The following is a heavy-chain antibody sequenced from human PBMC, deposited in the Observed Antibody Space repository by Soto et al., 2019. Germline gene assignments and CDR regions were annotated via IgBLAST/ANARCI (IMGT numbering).Heavy chain of an antibody. J-gene: IGHJ6*02. D-gene: IGHD1-26*01. Sequence: PGGTLRLSCAASGFTLSSYAMSWLCQAPGKGLEWVSAISGSGDITFYADSVKGRFTISRDNSKNSLYLQMDSLRAEDTAVHYCANPRRAGATTSYYYCGLDGCRQGTRGTVSS. V-gene: IGHV3-23*01. CDR2: ISGSGDIT. CDR1: GFTLSSYA. CDR3: ANPRRAGATTSYYYCGLDG.